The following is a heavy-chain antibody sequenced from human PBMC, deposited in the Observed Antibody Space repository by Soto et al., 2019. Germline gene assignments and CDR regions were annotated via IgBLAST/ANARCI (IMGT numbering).Heavy chain of an antibody. CDR2: INAGIGNT. J-gene: IGHJ5*02. CDR3: ARPYSGSRNWFDP. D-gene: IGHD1-26*01. V-gene: IGHV1-3*01. Sequence: GGSVKVSFQGSCYTFPKYALHLGRPAPGQRLEWMGWINAGIGNTKYSQKFQGRVTITRDTSASTAYMELSSLRSEDTAVYYCARPYSGSRNWFDPWGQGTLVTVSS. CDR1: CYTFPKYA.